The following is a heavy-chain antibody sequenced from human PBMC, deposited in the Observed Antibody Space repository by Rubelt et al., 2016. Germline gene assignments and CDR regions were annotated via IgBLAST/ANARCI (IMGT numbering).Heavy chain of an antibody. Sequence: QVQLQQWGAGLLKPSETLSLTCAVYGGSFSGYYWSWIRQPPGKGLEWIGEINHSGSTNYNPSLKCRVTISVDTSKNQFSLKLSSVTAADTAVYYCAGTMVRGVIITSRDWFDPWGQGTLVTVSS. V-gene: IGHV4-34*01. J-gene: IGHJ5*02. CDR3: AGTMVRGVIITSRDWFDP. CDR2: INHSGST. CDR1: GGSFSGYY. D-gene: IGHD3-10*01.